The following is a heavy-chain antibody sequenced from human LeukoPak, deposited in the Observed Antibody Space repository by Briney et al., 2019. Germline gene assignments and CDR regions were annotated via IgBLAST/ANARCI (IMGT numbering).Heavy chain of an antibody. J-gene: IGHJ6*02. V-gene: IGHV3-11*06. D-gene: IGHD3-22*01. CDR1: GFTFSDYY. CDR2: ISSSSSYT. CDR3: ARDTRLFLRGTLYGMDV. Sequence: GGSLRLSCAASGFTFSDYYMSWIRQAPGKGLEWVSYISSSSSYTNYADSVKGRFTISRDNAKNSLYLQMSSLRAEDTAVYYCARDTRLFLRGTLYGMDVWGQGTTVTVSS.